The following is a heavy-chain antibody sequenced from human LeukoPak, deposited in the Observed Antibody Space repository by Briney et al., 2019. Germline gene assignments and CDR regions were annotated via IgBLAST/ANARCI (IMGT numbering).Heavy chain of an antibody. CDR2: VYYGSST. Sequence: SETLSLTCTVSGGSISSSNYYWGWFRQPPGKGLEWFASVYYGSSTYYNASLKSRVTISLNTSKNQFSLKLSSVTAADTAVYFCARDRSGNRWYPDGFDMWGQGTVVTVSS. V-gene: IGHV4-39*07. D-gene: IGHD1-26*01. CDR3: ARDRSGNRWYPDGFDM. CDR1: GGSISSSNYY. J-gene: IGHJ3*02.